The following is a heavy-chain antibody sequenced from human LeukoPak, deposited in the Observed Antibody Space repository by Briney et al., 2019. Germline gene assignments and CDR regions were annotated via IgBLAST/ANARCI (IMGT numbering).Heavy chain of an antibody. CDR3: AREWTGTVYYFDY. J-gene: IGHJ4*02. CDR1: GFTFSSYS. CDR2: IISSTNYI. V-gene: IGHV3-21*01. D-gene: IGHD1-7*01. Sequence: GGSLRLSCAASGFTFSSYSMNWVRQAPGKGLEWVSSIISSTNYINYADSVKGRFTISRDNAKNSLFLQMNSLRAEDTAVYYCAREWTGTVYYFDYWGQGTLVTVSS.